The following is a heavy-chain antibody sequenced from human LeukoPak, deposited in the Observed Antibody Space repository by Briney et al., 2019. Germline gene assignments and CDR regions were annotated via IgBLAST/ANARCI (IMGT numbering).Heavy chain of an antibody. CDR2: IYTSGST. CDR1: GGSISSYY. J-gene: IGHJ5*02. V-gene: IGHV4-4*07. Sequence: SETLSLTCTVSGGSISSYYWSWIRQPAGKGLEWIGRIYTSGSTNYNPSLKSRVTMSVDTSKNQFSLKLSSVTAADTAVYYCARGRGCSGGSCYKGRPPHPPTKRGDPRNWFDPWGQGTLVTVSS. D-gene: IGHD2-15*01. CDR3: ARGRGCSGGSCYKGRPPHPPTKRGDPRNWFDP.